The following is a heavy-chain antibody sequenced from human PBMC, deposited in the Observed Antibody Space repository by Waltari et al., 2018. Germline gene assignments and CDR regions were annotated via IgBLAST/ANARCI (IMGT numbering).Heavy chain of an antibody. CDR2: ISWNSGSI. Sequence: EVQLVESGGGLVQPGRSLRLSCAASGFTFDDYAMHWVRQAPGKGLAWVSGISWNSGSIGYADSVKGRFTISRDNAKNSLYLQMNSLRAEDTALYYCAKAGPSWRWSPLGYFDLWGRGTLVTVSS. CDR3: AKAGPSWRWSPLGYFDL. D-gene: IGHD1-26*01. CDR1: GFTFDDYA. J-gene: IGHJ2*01. V-gene: IGHV3-9*01.